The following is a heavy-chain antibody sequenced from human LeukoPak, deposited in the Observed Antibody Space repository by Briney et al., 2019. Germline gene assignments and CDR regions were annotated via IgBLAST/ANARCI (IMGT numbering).Heavy chain of an antibody. V-gene: IGHV7-4-1*02. CDR3: ARAFQSLGGLSLPDY. CDR2: IHPSTGNP. D-gene: IGHD3-16*02. Sequence: ASVKVSCKASGYTFTNYAMNWVRQAPGQGLERMGWIHPSTGNPTYAQGFTGRFVFSLDTSVSTTYLQISSLKAEDTAVYFCARAFQSLGGLSLPDYWGQGTLVTVSS. CDR1: GYTFTNYA. J-gene: IGHJ4*02.